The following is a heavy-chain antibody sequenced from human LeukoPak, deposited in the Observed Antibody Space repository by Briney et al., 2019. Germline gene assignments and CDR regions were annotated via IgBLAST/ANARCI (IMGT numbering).Heavy chain of an antibody. CDR1: GGSISSSNW. CDR3: ARDRATYYDFWSGYYRLKHDAFDI. D-gene: IGHD3-3*01. J-gene: IGHJ3*02. V-gene: IGHV4-4*02. Sequence: SETLSLTCAVSGGSISSSNWWSWVRQPPGKGLEWIGEICHSGSTNYNPSLKSQVTISVDKSKNQFSLKLSSVTAADTAVYYCARDRATYYDFWSGYYRLKHDAFDIWGQGTMVTVSS. CDR2: ICHSGST.